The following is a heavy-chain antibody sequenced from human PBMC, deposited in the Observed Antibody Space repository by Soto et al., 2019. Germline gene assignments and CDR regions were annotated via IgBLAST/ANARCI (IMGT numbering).Heavy chain of an antibody. CDR2: KHTSGTT. CDR3: ARGGEFYVLDV. J-gene: IGHJ6*02. Sequence: WTWIRQPAGKGLEWIGRKHTSGTTNYNPSLKSRVTMSIDTSTIQFSLNLSSVTAADTAVYYCARGGEFYVLDVWGQGTTVAVSS. D-gene: IGHD3-16*01. V-gene: IGHV4-4*07.